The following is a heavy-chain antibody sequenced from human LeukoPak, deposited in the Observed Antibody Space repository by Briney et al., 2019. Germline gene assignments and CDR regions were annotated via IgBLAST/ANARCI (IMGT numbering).Heavy chain of an antibody. D-gene: IGHD3-22*01. J-gene: IGHJ4*02. CDR1: GYTFTSYD. V-gene: IGHV1-69*04. Sequence: SVKVSCKASGYTFTSYDINWVRQAPGQGLEWMGRIIPILGIANYAQKFQGRVTITADKSTSTAYMELSSLRSEDTAVYYCASDNYYDSSGYFDYWGQGTLVTVSS. CDR2: IIPILGIA. CDR3: ASDNYYDSSGYFDY.